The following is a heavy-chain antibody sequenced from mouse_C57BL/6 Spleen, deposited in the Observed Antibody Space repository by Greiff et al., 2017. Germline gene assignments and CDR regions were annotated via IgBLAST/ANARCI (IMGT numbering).Heavy chain of an antibody. Sequence: VKLQESGAELVRPGASVTLSCKASGYTFTDYEMHWVKQTPVHGLEWIGAIDPETGGTAYNQKFKGKAILTADKSSSTAYMELRSLTSEDSAVYYCTRLLLDYWGQGTTLTVSS. CDR3: TRLLLDY. D-gene: IGHD1-1*01. CDR2: IDPETGGT. V-gene: IGHV1-15*01. J-gene: IGHJ2*01. CDR1: GYTFTDYE.